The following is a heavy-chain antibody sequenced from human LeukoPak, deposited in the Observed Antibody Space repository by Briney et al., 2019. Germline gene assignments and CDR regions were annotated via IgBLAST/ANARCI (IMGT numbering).Heavy chain of an antibody. D-gene: IGHD3-22*01. CDR1: GFTFSSYG. CDR2: ISSSSSYI. CDR3: ASLYYDSSGPTGDAFDI. Sequence: PGGSLRLSCAASGFTFSSYGMSWVRQAPGKGLEWVSSISSSSSYIYYADSVKGRFTISRDNAKNSLYLQMNSLRAEDTAVYYCASLYYDSSGPTGDAFDIWGQGTMVTVSS. J-gene: IGHJ3*02. V-gene: IGHV3-21*01.